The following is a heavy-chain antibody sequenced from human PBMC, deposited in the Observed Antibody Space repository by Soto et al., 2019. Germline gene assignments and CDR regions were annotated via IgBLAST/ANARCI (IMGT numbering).Heavy chain of an antibody. D-gene: IGHD2-15*01. CDR2: INAGNGNT. Sequence: ASVKVSCKASGYTFTSYAMHWVRQAPGQRLEWMGWINAGNGNTKYSQKFQGRVTITRDTSASTAYMELSSLRSEDTAVYYCARDLCSGGSCPVPLFDPWGQGSLVTVSS. V-gene: IGHV1-3*01. CDR1: GYTFTSYA. J-gene: IGHJ5*02. CDR3: ARDLCSGGSCPVPLFDP.